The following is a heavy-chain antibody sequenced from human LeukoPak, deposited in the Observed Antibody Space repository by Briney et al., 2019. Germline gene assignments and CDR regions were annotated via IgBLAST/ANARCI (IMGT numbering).Heavy chain of an antibody. CDR3: ARDGHYYDSSRAFDI. J-gene: IGHJ3*02. CDR2: ISAYNGNT. CDR1: GYTFTSYG. Sequence: ASVKVSCKAPGYTFTSYGISWVRQAPGQGLEWMGWISAYNGNTNYAQKLQGRVTMTTDTSTSTAYMELRSLRSDDTAVYYCARDGHYYDSSRAFDIWGQGTMVTVSS. V-gene: IGHV1-18*01. D-gene: IGHD3-22*01.